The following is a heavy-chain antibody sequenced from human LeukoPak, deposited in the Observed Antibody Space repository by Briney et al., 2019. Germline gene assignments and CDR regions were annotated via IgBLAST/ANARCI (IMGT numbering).Heavy chain of an antibody. Sequence: PGGSLRLSCAASGFTLNTNYMNWVRQVPGKGLERVSVIYAGGNTYYADSVKERFTISRDNSRNTLYLQMNSLRGDDTAVYYCAREVYSSTWFDLWGQGTLVTVSS. J-gene: IGHJ4*02. CDR3: AREVYSSTWFDL. V-gene: IGHV3-66*01. CDR1: GFTLNTNY. CDR2: IYAGGNT. D-gene: IGHD6-13*01.